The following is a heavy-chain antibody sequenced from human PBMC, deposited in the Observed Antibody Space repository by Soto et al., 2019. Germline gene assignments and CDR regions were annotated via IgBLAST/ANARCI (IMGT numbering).Heavy chain of an antibody. CDR1: GGSISSYY. CDR2: ISYSGST. D-gene: IGHD3-9*01. V-gene: IGHV4-59*01. CDR3: AREKYDSSFDY. Sequence: SETLSLTCTVSGGSISSYYWSWIRQPPGKGLEWIGYISYSGSTNYNPSLRSRVTISVDTSRNQFSLKLSSVTAADTAMYYCAREKYDSSFDYWGQGTLVTVS. J-gene: IGHJ4*02.